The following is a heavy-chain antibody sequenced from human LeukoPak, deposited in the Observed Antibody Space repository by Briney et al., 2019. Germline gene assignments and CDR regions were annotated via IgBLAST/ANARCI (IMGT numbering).Heavy chain of an antibody. CDR1: GYSFTNYW. CDR3: ARSRVSMHFGDY. Sequence: RGESLKISCKGSGYSFTNYWIAWVRQMPGKGLEWMGTIYPGDSDTKYSPSLRGQVTISADKSTTTAYLQWNSLKASDTAMYYCARSRVSMHFGDYWGQGSLVTVSS. J-gene: IGHJ4*02. D-gene: IGHD2-21*01. V-gene: IGHV5-51*01. CDR2: IYPGDSDT.